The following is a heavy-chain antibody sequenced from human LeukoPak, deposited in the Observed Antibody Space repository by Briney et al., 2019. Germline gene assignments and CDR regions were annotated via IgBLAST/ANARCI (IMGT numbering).Heavy chain of an antibody. J-gene: IGHJ4*02. CDR1: GFTFSSYA. D-gene: IGHD3-22*01. V-gene: IGHV3-23*01. CDR3: AKDFDSSGHGDY. CDR2: ISGSGGST. Sequence: GGSLRLSCAASGFTFSSYAMSWVRQAPGKGLEWVSAISGSGGSTYYADSVKGRFTISRDNSKNSLYLQMNSLRTEDTALYYCAKDFDSSGHGDYWGQGTLVTVSS.